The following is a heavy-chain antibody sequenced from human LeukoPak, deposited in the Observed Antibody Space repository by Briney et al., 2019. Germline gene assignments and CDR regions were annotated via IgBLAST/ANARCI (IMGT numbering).Heavy chain of an antibody. D-gene: IGHD2-15*01. V-gene: IGHV1-18*04. CDR2: IRPYDGNT. J-gene: IGHJ4*02. CDR1: GYSFTSSG. Sequence: ASVKVSCKASGYSFTSSGISWVRQAPGQGLEWMGWIRPYDGNTNHAQKFQGRITMTTDPSTSTAYMELSNLVSDDTAVYFCARDERDTCNGGPCYYFDYWGQGTLVTVSS. CDR3: ARDERDTCNGGPCYYFDY.